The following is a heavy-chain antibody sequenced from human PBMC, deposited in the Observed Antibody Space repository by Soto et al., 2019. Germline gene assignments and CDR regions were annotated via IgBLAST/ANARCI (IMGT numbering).Heavy chain of an antibody. J-gene: IGHJ3*02. CDR3: AARVVVITEGAFDI. Sequence: GGSLRLSCAASGFTFSSYSMNWVRQAPGKGLEWVSSISSSSYIYYADSVKGRFTISRDNAKNSLYLQMNSLRAEDTAVYYCAARVVVITEGAFDIWGQGTMVTVSS. D-gene: IGHD3-22*01. CDR2: ISSSSYI. V-gene: IGHV3-21*01. CDR1: GFTFSSYS.